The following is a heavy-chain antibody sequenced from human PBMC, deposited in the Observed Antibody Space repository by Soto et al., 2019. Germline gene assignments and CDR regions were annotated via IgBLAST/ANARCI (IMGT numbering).Heavy chain of an antibody. D-gene: IGHD4-4*01. V-gene: IGHV1-69*11. CDR3: ARVVMPTVPASYYYGMDV. Sequence: SVKVSCKASGGTCSSYAISWVRQAPGQGLEWMGRIIPFIGTANYAQKFQGRVTITADESTSTAYMELTSLRSEDTAMYYCARVVMPTVPASYYYGMDVWGQGTTLTVSS. CDR2: IIPFIGTA. J-gene: IGHJ6*02. CDR1: GGTCSSYA.